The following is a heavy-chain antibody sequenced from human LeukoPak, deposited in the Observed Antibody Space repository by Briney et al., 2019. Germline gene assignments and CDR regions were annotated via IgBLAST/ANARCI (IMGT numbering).Heavy chain of an antibody. CDR1: DGSISSYY. CDR3: ARHARNSWHSDY. D-gene: IGHD6-13*01. J-gene: IGHJ4*02. Sequence: TSETLSLTCTVSDGSISSYYGSWIRQPPGKGMEWIGYIYYSGSTNYNPSLKSRVTISIDTSKSQFSLKLSSVTAADTAVYYCARHARNSWHSDYWGQGAVVTVSS. CDR2: IYYSGST. V-gene: IGHV4-59*01.